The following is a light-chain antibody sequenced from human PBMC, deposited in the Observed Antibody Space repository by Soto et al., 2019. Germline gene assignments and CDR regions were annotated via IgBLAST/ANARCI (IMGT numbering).Light chain of an antibody. CDR2: GAS. CDR3: QQYHSSPWT. CDR1: RSVSSSF. Sequence: EIVLTQSPGTLSLSPGERATLSCRASRSVSSSFLAWYQQKPGQAPRLLIYGASSRATGIPDRFSGSGSGTYFILTISGLEPEDFAVYYCQQYHSSPWTFGQGTKVEIK. V-gene: IGKV3-20*01. J-gene: IGKJ1*01.